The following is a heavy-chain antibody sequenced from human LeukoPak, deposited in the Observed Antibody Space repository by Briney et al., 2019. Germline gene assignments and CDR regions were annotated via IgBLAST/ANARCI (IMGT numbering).Heavy chain of an antibody. CDR1: GSTSIGFA. CDR3: ARRGDGAFDI. Sequence: GGPLNLSVQAPGSTSIGFAMHWVRKAPARGLDWVAVISYDGSNKYYADSVKGRFTISRDNSKNTLYLQMNSLRAEDTAVYYCARRGDGAFDIWGQGTMVTVSS. V-gene: IGHV3-30-3*01. J-gene: IGHJ3*02. CDR2: ISYDGSNK.